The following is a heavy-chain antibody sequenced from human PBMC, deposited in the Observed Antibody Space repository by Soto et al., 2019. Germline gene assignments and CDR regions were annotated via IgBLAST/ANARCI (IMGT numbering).Heavy chain of an antibody. CDR2: ISYDGSNK. J-gene: IGHJ4*02. Sequence: QVQLVESGGGVVQPGRSLRLSCAASGFTFSSYAMHWVRQAPGKGMERVAVISYDGSNKYYADTVKGRFTISRDNSKNTLYLQMNSLRAEDTAVYYCARVYGGYEWANYFDYWGQGTLVTVSS. V-gene: IGHV3-30-3*01. CDR1: GFTFSSYA. CDR3: ARVYGGYEWANYFDY. D-gene: IGHD5-12*01.